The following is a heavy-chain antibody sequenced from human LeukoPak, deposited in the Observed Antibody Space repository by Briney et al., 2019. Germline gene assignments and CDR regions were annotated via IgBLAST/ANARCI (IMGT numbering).Heavy chain of an antibody. CDR2: IYYSGST. Sequence: SETLSLTCTVSGGSISSYYWSWIRQPPGKGLEWIGYIYYSGSTNYDPSLKSRVTISVDTSKNQFSLKLSSVTAADTAVYYCARGTLWFGEPTAMFDYWGQGTLVTVSS. CDR3: ARGTLWFGEPTAMFDY. J-gene: IGHJ4*02. CDR1: GGSISSYY. D-gene: IGHD3-10*01. V-gene: IGHV4-59*01.